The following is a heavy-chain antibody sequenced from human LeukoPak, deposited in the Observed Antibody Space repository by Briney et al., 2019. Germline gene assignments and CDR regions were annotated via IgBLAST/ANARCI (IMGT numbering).Heavy chain of an antibody. V-gene: IGHV5-51*01. CDR3: ARLLGPMVARGYFDF. CDR1: GYRFTSDW. J-gene: IGHJ4*02. CDR2: IYPGDSDT. Sequence: GESLQISCKGSGYRFTSDWIGWVRQMPGKGLEWMGIIYPGDSDTRYSPSFQGQVTISADKSISTAYLQWSSLKASDTAMYYCARLLGPMVARGYFDFWGQGTLVTVSS. D-gene: IGHD2-15*01.